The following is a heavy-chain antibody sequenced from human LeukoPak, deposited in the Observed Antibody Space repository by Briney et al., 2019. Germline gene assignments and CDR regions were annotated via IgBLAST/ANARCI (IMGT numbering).Heavy chain of an antibody. V-gene: IGHV3-30*18. Sequence: GGSLRLSCAASGFTFSSYSMNWVRQAPGKGLEWVAVISYDGSNKYYADSVKGRFTISRDNSKNTLYLQMNSLRAEDTAVYYCAKAGYCSGGSCWSDFDYWGQGTLVTVSS. J-gene: IGHJ4*02. CDR2: ISYDGSNK. CDR3: AKAGYCSGGSCWSDFDY. CDR1: GFTFSSYS. D-gene: IGHD2-15*01.